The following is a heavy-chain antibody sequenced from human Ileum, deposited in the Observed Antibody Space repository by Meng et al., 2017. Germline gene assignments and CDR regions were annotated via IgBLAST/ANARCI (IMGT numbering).Heavy chain of an antibody. CDR2: IFQSGRT. Sequence: VQRHDSGPRLVRPSGTLSLTCAVSGTWWSWVRHPPGKGLEWIGEIFQSGRTNYNPSLKSRVTISIDKSKSQISLQLSAVTAADTAVYSCATSNDRDVYYLGYWGQGTLVTVSS. J-gene: IGHJ4*02. D-gene: IGHD3-22*01. CDR1: GTW. CDR3: ATSNDRDVYYLGY. V-gene: IGHV4-4*02.